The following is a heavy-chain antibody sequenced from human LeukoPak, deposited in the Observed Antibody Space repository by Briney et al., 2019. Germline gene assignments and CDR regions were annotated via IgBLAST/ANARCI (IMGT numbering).Heavy chain of an antibody. D-gene: IGHD2-2*01. CDR1: GFTFNNYA. CDR2: ISGSGGST. J-gene: IGHJ4*02. Sequence: GGSLRLSCAASGFTFNNYAMSWVRQAPGKGLKWVSAISGSGGSTYSADSVRGRFTISRDNSKNTLQLQMNSLRAEDTAVYYCAKADCSDIGCYVKDYWGQGTLVTVSS. V-gene: IGHV3-23*01. CDR3: AKADCSDIGCYVKDY.